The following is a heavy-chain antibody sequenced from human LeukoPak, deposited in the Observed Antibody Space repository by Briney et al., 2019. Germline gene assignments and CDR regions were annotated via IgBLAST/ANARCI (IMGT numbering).Heavy chain of an antibody. J-gene: IGHJ4*02. Sequence: GGSLRLSCAASGFTFSSYSMNWVRQAPGKGLECVSSISGSSSSIYYADSVKGRFTIPRDDAKNSLYLQMNSLRAEDTAVYYCARTATDTGEFDYWGQGTLVTVSS. CDR3: ARTATDTGEFDY. CDR1: GFTFSSYS. D-gene: IGHD6-13*01. CDR2: ISGSSSSI. V-gene: IGHV3-21*01.